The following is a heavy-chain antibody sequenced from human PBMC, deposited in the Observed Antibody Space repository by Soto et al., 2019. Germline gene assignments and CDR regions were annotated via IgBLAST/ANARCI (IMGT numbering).Heavy chain of an antibody. CDR1: GGSFSGYY. CDR3: ARGRTLDYTPITMVRGVFDY. V-gene: IGHV4-34*01. D-gene: IGHD3-10*01. CDR2: INHSGST. Sequence: PSETLSLTCAVYGGSFSGYYWSWIRQPPGKGLEWIGEINHSGSTNYNPSLKSRVTISVDTSKNQFSLKLSSVTAADTAVYYCARGRTLDYTPITMVRGVFDYWGQGTLVTVSS. J-gene: IGHJ4*02.